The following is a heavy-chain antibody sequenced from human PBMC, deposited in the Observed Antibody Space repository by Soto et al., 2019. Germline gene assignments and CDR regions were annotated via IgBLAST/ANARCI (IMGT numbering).Heavy chain of an antibody. CDR1: NAW. D-gene: IGHD3-22*01. Sequence: NAWMNWVRQAPGKGLEWVGRIKSKTDGGTTDYAAPVKGRFTISRDDSKNTLYLQMNSLKTEDTAVYYCTTEHDSSGSDFDYWGQGTLVTVSS. CDR2: IKSKTDGGTT. CDR3: TTEHDSSGSDFDY. J-gene: IGHJ4*02. V-gene: IGHV3-15*07.